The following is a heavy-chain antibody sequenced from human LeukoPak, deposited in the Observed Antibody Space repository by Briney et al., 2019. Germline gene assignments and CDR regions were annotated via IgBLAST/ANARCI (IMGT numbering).Heavy chain of an antibody. V-gene: IGHV1-69*04. J-gene: IGHJ6*02. CDR1: GGTFSSYA. CDR3: ARDQGGDYYYYYGMDV. CDR2: IIPILGIA. Sequence: SVKVSCKASGGTFSSYAVSWVRQAPGQGLEWMGRIIPILGIANYAQKFQGRVTITADKSTSTAYMELSSLRSEDTAVYYCARDQGGDYYYYYGMDVWGQGTTVTVSS. D-gene: IGHD3-16*01.